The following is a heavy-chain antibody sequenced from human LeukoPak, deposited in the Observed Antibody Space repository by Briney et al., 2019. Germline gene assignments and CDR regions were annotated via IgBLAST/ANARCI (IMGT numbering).Heavy chain of an antibody. V-gene: IGHV4-59*01. D-gene: IGHD3-22*01. Sequence: SETLSLTCTVSGVSISSYYWSWIRQPPGKGLELIGYIFYSGSTNYNPSLKSRVTISVDTSKNQFSLKLSSVTAADTAVYYCARGRYYYDSSASSGLFDYWGQGTLVTVSS. CDR3: ARGRYYYDSSASSGLFDY. CDR2: IFYSGST. J-gene: IGHJ4*02. CDR1: GVSISSYY.